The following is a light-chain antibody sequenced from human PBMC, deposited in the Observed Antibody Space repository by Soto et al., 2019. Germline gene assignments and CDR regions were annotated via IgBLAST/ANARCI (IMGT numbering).Light chain of an antibody. V-gene: IGKV1-5*03. CDR1: QSISSW. J-gene: IGKJ4*01. CDR3: QPYNSYPLT. CDR2: KAS. Sequence: DIQMTQSPSTLSASVGDRVTITCRASQSISSWLAWYQQKPGKAPNLLIDKASSLESGVPSTFSVSGSGTEFTLSISSLQPDDFATYYCQPYNSYPLTFGGGTKVEIK.